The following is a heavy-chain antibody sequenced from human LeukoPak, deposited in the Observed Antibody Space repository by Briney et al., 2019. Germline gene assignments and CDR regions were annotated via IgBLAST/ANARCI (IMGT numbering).Heavy chain of an antibody. J-gene: IGHJ4*02. Sequence: SETLSLTCTVSGRSISSYYWNWIRQPPGKGLEWIGYIYYSGSTNYNPSLKSRVTISVDTSKNQFSLKLSSVTAADTAVYYCARHVSDSSGYLYFDYWGQGTLVTVSS. CDR3: ARHVSDSSGYLYFDY. CDR2: IYYSGST. D-gene: IGHD3-22*01. CDR1: GRSISSYY. V-gene: IGHV4-59*08.